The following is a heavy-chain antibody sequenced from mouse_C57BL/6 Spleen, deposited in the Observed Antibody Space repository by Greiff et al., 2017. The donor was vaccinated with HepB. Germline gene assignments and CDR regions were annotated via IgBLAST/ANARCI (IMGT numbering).Heavy chain of an antibody. Sequence: QVQLQQPGAELVKPGASVKLSCKASGYTFTSYWMHWVKQRPGQGLEWIGMIHPNSGSTNYNEKFKSKATLTVDKSSSTAYMQLSSLTSEDSAVYYCAREGGSTRAWFAYWGQGTLVTVSA. CDR3: AREGGSTRAWFAY. V-gene: IGHV1-64*01. CDR1: GYTFTSYW. CDR2: IHPNSGST. J-gene: IGHJ3*01. D-gene: IGHD2-1*01.